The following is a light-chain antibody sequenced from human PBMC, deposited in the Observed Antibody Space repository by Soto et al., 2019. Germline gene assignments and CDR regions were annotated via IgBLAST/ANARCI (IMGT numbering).Light chain of an antibody. Sequence: EIVVTQSPATLSLSPGERAALTCRASQSVSNFLAWYQHKPGQAPRLLIYDASIRATGVPARFSGSGSGTDFSLTISSLEPEDFAIYYCQQRSIWPPWTFGQGTKVDI. CDR2: DAS. CDR1: QSVSNF. J-gene: IGKJ1*01. CDR3: QQRSIWPPWT. V-gene: IGKV3-11*01.